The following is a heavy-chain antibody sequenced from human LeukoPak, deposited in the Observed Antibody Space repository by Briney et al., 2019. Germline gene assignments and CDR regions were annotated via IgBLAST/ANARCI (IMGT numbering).Heavy chain of an antibody. D-gene: IGHD4-17*01. CDR3: ARDPYGDFLHDAFDI. Sequence: SETLSLTCTVSGGSISSSSYYWGWIRQPPGKGLEWIGSIYYSGSTYYNPSLKSRVTISVDTSKNQFSLKLSSVTAADTAVYYCARDPYGDFLHDAFDIWGQGTMVTVSS. CDR1: GGSISSSSYY. V-gene: IGHV4-39*07. CDR2: IYYSGST. J-gene: IGHJ3*02.